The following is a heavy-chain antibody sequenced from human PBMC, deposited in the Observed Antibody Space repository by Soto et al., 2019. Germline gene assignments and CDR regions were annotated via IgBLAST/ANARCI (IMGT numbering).Heavy chain of an antibody. J-gene: IGHJ3*02. CDR1: GGPLRGYH. V-gene: IGHV4-34*01. Sequence: QVQLQQWGAGLLKPSETLSLTCALYGGPLRGYHWCWVRQPPGKGLEWIGEINHSGNTNYNPSLKSRVIISIDTSKNQFSLNLSSVTAADTAVYSCARRPDGLDSWGQGTMVTVSS. CDR2: INHSGNT. CDR3: ARRPDGLDS.